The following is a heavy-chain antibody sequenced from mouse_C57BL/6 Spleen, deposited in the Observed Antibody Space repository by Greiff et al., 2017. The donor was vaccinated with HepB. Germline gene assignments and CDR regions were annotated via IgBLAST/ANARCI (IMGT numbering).Heavy chain of an antibody. CDR3: ARWGSSPFDY. CDR2: IYPGDGDT. D-gene: IGHD1-1*01. CDR1: GYAFSSYW. V-gene: IGHV1-80*01. J-gene: IGHJ2*01. Sequence: VQLVESGAELVKPGASVKISCKASGYAFSSYWMNWVKQRPGKGLEWIGQIYPGDGDTNYNGKFKGKATLTADKSSSTAYMQLSSLTSEDSAVYFCARWGSSPFDYWGQGTTLTVSS.